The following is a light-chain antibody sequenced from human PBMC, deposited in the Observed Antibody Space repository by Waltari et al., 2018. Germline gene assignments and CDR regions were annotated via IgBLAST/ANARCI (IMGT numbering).Light chain of an antibody. CDR3: QTGGHGTWV. Sequence: QLVLTQSPSASASLGASVRLTCTLSSGHSSNIIAWHQQQPEKGPRYLMKVNSDGSHSKGDEMPDRFSGSGSGAERYLTMSSVQSEDEADYYCQTGGHGTWVFGGGTKLTVL. J-gene: IGLJ3*02. V-gene: IGLV4-69*02. CDR1: SGHSSNI. CDR2: VNSDGSH.